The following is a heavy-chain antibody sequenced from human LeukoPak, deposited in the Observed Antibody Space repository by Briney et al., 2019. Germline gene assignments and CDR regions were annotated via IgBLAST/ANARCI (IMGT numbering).Heavy chain of an antibody. CDR3: ARHHALDYYGSGSYYYGWFDP. D-gene: IGHD3-10*01. CDR2: IYYSGST. CDR1: GGSISSSSYY. Sequence: SETLSLTCTVSGGSISSSSYYWGWMRQPPGKGREWIGSIYYSGSTYYNPSLKSRVTISVDTSKNQFSLKLSSVTAADTAVYYCARHHALDYYGSGSYYYGWFDPWGQGTLVTVSS. V-gene: IGHV4-39*01. J-gene: IGHJ5*02.